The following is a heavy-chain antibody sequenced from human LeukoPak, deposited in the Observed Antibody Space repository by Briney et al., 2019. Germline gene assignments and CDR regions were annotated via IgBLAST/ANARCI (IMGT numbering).Heavy chain of an antibody. Sequence: GRSLRLSCAASGFTFSDYAMHWVRQAPGKGLEWVANIKEDGSGKYFVDSVKGRFTVSRDNAKNSLYLQMNSLRAEDTAVYYCAGSTSWHYFDYWGQGTLVTVSS. V-gene: IGHV3-7*03. D-gene: IGHD2-2*01. CDR3: AGSTSWHYFDY. CDR1: GFTFSDYA. CDR2: IKEDGSGK. J-gene: IGHJ4*02.